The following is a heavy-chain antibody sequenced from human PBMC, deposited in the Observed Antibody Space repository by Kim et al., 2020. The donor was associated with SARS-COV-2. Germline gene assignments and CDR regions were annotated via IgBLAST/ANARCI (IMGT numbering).Heavy chain of an antibody. V-gene: IGHV1-69*01. Sequence: KFKGRVTITADESTSTAYMELSSLRSEDTAVYYCARARTGTGKKRYFDYWGQGTLVTVSS. J-gene: IGHJ4*02. D-gene: IGHD1-1*01. CDR3: ARARTGTGKKRYFDY.